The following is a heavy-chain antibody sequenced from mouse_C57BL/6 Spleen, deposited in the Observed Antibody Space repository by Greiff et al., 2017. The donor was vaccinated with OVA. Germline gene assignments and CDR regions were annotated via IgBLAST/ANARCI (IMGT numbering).Heavy chain of an antibody. V-gene: IGHV1-82*01. J-gene: IGHJ3*01. CDR2: IYPGDGDT. CDR1: GYAFSSSW. Sequence: QVQLQQSGPELVKPGASVKISCKASGYAFSSSWMNWVKQRPGKGLEWIGRIYPGDGDTNYNGKFKGKATLTADKSSSTAYMQLSSLTSEDSAVYFCAREGGYGSRIQFAYWGQGTLVTVSA. CDR3: AREGGYGSRIQFAY. D-gene: IGHD1-1*01.